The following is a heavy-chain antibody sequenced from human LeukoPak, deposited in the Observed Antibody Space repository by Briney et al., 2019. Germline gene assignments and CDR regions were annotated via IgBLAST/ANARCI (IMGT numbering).Heavy chain of an antibody. CDR3: AISPPVRGVIITNFDY. CDR1: GFTFSSYA. V-gene: IGHV3-21*01. Sequence: GGSLRLSCAASGFTFSSYAMNWVRQAPGKGLEWVSSISSSSSYIYYADSVKGRFTISRDNAKNSLYLQMNSLRAEDTAVYYCAISPPVRGVIITNFDYWGQGTLVTVSS. CDR2: ISSSSSYI. J-gene: IGHJ4*02. D-gene: IGHD3-10*01.